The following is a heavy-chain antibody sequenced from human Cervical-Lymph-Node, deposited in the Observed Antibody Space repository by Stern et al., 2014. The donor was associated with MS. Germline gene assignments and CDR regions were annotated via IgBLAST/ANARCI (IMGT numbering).Heavy chain of an antibody. CDR3: AKDTGYCSGGSCYEGYGMDV. V-gene: IGHV3-30*18. J-gene: IGHJ6*02. Sequence: MQLVESGGGVVQPGRSLRLSCAASGFTFSSYGMHWVRQAPGKGLEWGAVISYDGSNKYYADSVKGRFTISRDNSKNTLYLQMNSLRAEDTAVYYCAKDTGYCSGGSCYEGYGMDVWGQGTTVTVSS. CDR1: GFTFSSYG. D-gene: IGHD2-15*01. CDR2: ISYDGSNK.